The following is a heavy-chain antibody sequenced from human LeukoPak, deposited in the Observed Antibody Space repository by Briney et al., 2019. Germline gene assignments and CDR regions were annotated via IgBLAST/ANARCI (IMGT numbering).Heavy chain of an antibody. D-gene: IGHD3-10*01. CDR3: ARDGSGSYEAYFDY. CDR1: GGSFSGYY. V-gene: IGHV4-34*01. Sequence: SETLSLTCAVYGGSFSGYYWSWIRQPPGKGLEWIGEINHSGSTNYNPSLKSRVTISVDTSKNQFSLKLSSVTAADTAVYYCARDGSGSYEAYFDYWGQGTLVTVSS. CDR2: INHSGST. J-gene: IGHJ4*02.